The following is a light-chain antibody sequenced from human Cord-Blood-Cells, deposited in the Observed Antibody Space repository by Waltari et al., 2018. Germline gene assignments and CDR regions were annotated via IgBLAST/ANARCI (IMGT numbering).Light chain of an antibody. CDR2: DVS. CDR1: SSDVGSYNY. CDR3: SSYTSSSTLCV. Sequence: QYALTQPASVSGSHGQSLTISCTGTSSDVGSYNYVPWYQQHPGKAPKLMIYDVSNRPSGVSKRFSGSKSGNTASLNISGLQAEDEADYYCSSYTSSSTLCVFGTGTKFTVL. J-gene: IGLJ1*01. V-gene: IGLV2-14*03.